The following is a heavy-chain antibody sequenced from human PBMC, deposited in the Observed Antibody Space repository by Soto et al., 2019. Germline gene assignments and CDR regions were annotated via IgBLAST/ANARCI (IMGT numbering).Heavy chain of an antibody. D-gene: IGHD3-10*01. CDR3: ARSRHGSGSYTHFYYGLDV. CDR1: GFTFSSYA. V-gene: IGHV3-23*01. CDR2: ISGSGGST. J-gene: IGHJ6*02. Sequence: GGSLRLSCAASGFTFSSYAMSWVRQAPGKGLEWVSAISGSGGSTYYADSVKGRFTISRDNSKNTVYLQMNSLRAEDTAAYYCARSRHGSGSYTHFYYGLDVWGQGTTVTVSS.